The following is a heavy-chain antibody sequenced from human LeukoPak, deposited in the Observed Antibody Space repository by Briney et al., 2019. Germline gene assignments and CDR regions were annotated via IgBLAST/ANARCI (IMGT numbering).Heavy chain of an antibody. Sequence: PGGSLRLSCAASGFTFSSYDMSWVRQAPGKGLEWVSAISGSGGSTYYADSVKGLFTISRNTSKNTLYLQIDRLRAEDTADYYGSKDSRLGVVTDTNAIDYWGQGTLDTVSS. CDR3: SKDSRLGVVTDTNAIDY. CDR1: GFTFSSYD. V-gene: IGHV3-23*01. D-gene: IGHD3-3*01. CDR2: ISGSGGST. J-gene: IGHJ4*02.